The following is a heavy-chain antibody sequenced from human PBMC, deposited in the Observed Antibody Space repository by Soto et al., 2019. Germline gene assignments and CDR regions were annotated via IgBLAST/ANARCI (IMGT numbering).Heavy chain of an antibody. V-gene: IGHV3-33*01. CDR3: ARPLWSGYSGYDFWY. D-gene: IGHD5-12*01. CDR2: IWYDGSNK. J-gene: IGHJ4*02. Sequence: GGSLILSCAASGFTFSSYGMHWVRQAPGKGLEWVAVIWYDGSNKYYADSVKGRFTISRDNSKNTLYLQMNSLRAEDTAVYYCARPLWSGYSGYDFWYWGQGTLVTVSS. CDR1: GFTFSSYG.